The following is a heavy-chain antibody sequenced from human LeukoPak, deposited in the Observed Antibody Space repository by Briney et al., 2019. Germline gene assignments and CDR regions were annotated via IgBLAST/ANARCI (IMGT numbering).Heavy chain of an antibody. D-gene: IGHD2-15*01. V-gene: IGHV1-46*01. CDR3: ARAPRYCSGGSCYSLAFDI. CDR2: INPSGGST. Sequence: ASVKDSCKASGYTFITYYMHWVRQAPGQGLEWMGIINPSGGSTNYAQNFQGRVTMTRDTSTSTVYMELSSLRFEDTAVYYCARAPRYCSGGSCYSLAFDIWGQGTMVTVSS. CDR1: GYTFITYY. J-gene: IGHJ3*02.